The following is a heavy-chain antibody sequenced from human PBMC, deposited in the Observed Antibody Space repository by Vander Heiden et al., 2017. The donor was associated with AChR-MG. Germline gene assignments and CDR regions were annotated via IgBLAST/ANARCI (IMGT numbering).Heavy chain of an antibody. CDR3: VREIVIAVAGDY. J-gene: IGHJ4*02. Sequence: QVQLVESGGGVVQPGRSLSLPCAASGFPFSGYAMHWVRQAPGKGLEWVAVISYDGSNKYYADSVKGRFTISRDNSKNTLYLQMNSLRAEDTAVYYCVREIVIAVAGDYWGQGTLVTVSS. CDR1: GFPFSGYA. V-gene: IGHV3-30-3*01. D-gene: IGHD6-19*01. CDR2: ISYDGSNK.